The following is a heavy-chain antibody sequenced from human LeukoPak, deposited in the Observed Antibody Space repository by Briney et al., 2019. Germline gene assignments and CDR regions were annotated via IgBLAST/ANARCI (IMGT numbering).Heavy chain of an antibody. V-gene: IGHV1-69*05. D-gene: IGHD3-22*01. J-gene: IGHJ4*02. CDR2: IIPIFGTA. CDR1: GGTFSSYA. CDR3: ASPQEDSSGFNY. Sequence: SVKVSCKASGGTFSSYAISWVRQAPGQGLEWMGGIIPIFGTANYAQKFQGRVTITTDESTSTAYMELSSLRSEDTAVYYCASPQEDSSGFNYWGQGTPVTVSS.